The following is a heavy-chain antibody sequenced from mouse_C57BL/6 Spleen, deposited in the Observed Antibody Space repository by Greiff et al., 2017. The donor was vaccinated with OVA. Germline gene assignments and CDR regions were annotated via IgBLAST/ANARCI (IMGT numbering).Heavy chain of an antibody. CDR2: IDPSDSET. CDR1: GYTFTSYW. CDR3: ARKSSGYDFDD. J-gene: IGHJ2*01. V-gene: IGHV1-52*01. D-gene: IGHD3-2*02. Sequence: QVQLQQPGAELVRPGSSVKLSCEASGYTFTSYWMHWVKQRPIQGLEWIGNIDPSDSETHYNQKFKDKATLTVDKSSSTAYMQLSSLTSEDSAVDYCARKSSGYDFDDWGQGTTLTVSS.